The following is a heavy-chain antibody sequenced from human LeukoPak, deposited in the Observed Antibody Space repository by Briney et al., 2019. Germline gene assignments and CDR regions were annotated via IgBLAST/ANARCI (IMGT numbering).Heavy chain of an antibody. J-gene: IGHJ6*03. CDR1: GFTFSSYA. V-gene: IGHV3-30*04. Sequence: QPGGSLRLSCAASGFTFSSYAMHWVRQAPGKGLEWVAIISYDGSNKYYADSVKGRFTISRDNSKNTLYLQMNSLRAEDTAVYYCAKDGDVLLWFGESTYYYMDVWGKGTTVTISS. CDR2: ISYDGSNK. CDR3: AKDGDVLLWFGESTYYYMDV. D-gene: IGHD3-10*01.